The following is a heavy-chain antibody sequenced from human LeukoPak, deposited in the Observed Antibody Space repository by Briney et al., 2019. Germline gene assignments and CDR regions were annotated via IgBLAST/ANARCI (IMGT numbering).Heavy chain of an antibody. J-gene: IGHJ5*02. D-gene: IGHD3-10*01. CDR2: INPSGGST. CDR3: ARASVLLWFGESGVFGP. CDR1: GYTFTSYY. V-gene: IGHV1-46*01. Sequence: GASVKVSCKASGYTFTSYYMHWVRQAPGQGLEWMGIINPSGGSTSYAQKFQGRVTMTTDTSTSTAYMELRSLRSDDTAVYYCARASVLLWFGESGVFGPWGQGTLVTVSS.